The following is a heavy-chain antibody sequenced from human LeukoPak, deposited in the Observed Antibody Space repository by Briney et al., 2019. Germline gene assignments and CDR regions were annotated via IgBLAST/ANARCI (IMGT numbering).Heavy chain of an antibody. D-gene: IGHD3-10*01. Sequence: SETLSLTCTVSGGSISSGGYYRSWIRQHPGKGLEWIGYIYYSGSTYYNPSLKSRVTISVDTSKNQFSLKLSSVTAADTAVYYCARALDYYYGSGSYQMYFDYWGQGTLVTVSS. J-gene: IGHJ4*02. V-gene: IGHV4-31*03. CDR1: GGSISSGGYY. CDR3: ARALDYYYGSGSYQMYFDY. CDR2: IYYSGST.